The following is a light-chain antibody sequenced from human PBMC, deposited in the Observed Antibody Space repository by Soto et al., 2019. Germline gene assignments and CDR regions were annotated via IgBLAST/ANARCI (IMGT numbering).Light chain of an antibody. CDR3: ATWDDSLNAVV. Sequence: QSALTQPPSASGTPGQRVTISCSGSNSNIGSNTVNWYQQVPGTAPKLLIYNNYQRPSGVPDRFSGSQSGTSASLAISGLQSEDETDYYCATWDDSLNAVVFGGGTKLTVL. CDR1: NSNIGSNT. CDR2: NNY. J-gene: IGLJ2*01. V-gene: IGLV1-44*01.